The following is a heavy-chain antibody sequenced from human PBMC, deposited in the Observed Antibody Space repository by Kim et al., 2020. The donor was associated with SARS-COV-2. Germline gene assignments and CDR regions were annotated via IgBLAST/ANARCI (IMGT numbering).Heavy chain of an antibody. D-gene: IGHD5-12*01. CDR3: AKSGQLDY. V-gene: IGHV3-23*01. J-gene: IGHJ4*02. Sequence: YPGSGNGRFTISRNISKNTLYLQMNNLRAEDTAVYFCAKSGQLDYWGQGTLVTVSS.